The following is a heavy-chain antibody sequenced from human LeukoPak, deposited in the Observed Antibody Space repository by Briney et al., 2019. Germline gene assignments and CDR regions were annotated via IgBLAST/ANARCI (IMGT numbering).Heavy chain of an antibody. CDR1: GFTFSSYA. V-gene: IGHV3-23*01. CDR2: ISGSGGST. D-gene: IGHD3-22*01. CDR3: AKSGYDSSGYYSTPYFDY. J-gene: IGHJ4*02. Sequence: GGSLRLSCAASGFTFSSYAMSWVRQAPGKGQEWVSAISGSGGSTYYADSVKGRFTISRDNSKNTLYLQMNSLRAEDTAVYYCAKSGYDSSGYYSTPYFDYWGQGTLVTVSS.